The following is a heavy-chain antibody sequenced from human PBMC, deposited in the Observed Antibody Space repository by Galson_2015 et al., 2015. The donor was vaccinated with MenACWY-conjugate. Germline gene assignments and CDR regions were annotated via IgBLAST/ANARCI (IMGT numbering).Heavy chain of an antibody. Sequence: SVKVSCKASGGTFSSYAISWVRQAPGQGLEWMGGIIPIFGTANYAQKFQGRVTITADESTSTAYMELSSLRSEDTAVYYCATSFNYYYYGMDVWGQGTTVTVSS. CDR1: GGTFSSYA. J-gene: IGHJ6*02. CDR3: ATSFNYYYYGMDV. V-gene: IGHV1-69*13. CDR2: IIPIFGTA.